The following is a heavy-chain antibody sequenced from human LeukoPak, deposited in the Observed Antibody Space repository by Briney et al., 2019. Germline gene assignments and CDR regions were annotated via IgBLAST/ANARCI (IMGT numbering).Heavy chain of an antibody. J-gene: IGHJ4*02. D-gene: IGHD2-2*01. V-gene: IGHV1-2*02. CDR1: GYTFTDYY. Sequence: ASVKVSCKASGYTFTDYYIHWVRQAPGQGLEWMGWINPNSGGTNYAQKFQGRVTMTRDTSISTAYMELSRLRSDDTAVYYCAREGYCSSTSCWIDYWGQGTLVTVSS. CDR3: AREGYCSSTSCWIDY. CDR2: INPNSGGT.